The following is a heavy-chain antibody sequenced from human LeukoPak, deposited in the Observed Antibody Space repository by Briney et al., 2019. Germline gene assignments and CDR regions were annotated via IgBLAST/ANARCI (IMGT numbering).Heavy chain of an antibody. CDR1: GGSFSGYY. Sequence: SETLSLTCAVYGGSFSGYYWSWIRQPPGKGLEWIGEINHSGSTNYNPSLKSRVTISVDTSKNQFSLKLSSVTAADTAVYYCARSLGSSGWFPRRGPYFDYWGQGTLVTVSS. D-gene: IGHD6-19*01. J-gene: IGHJ4*02. CDR3: ARSLGSSGWFPRRGPYFDY. CDR2: INHSGST. V-gene: IGHV4-34*01.